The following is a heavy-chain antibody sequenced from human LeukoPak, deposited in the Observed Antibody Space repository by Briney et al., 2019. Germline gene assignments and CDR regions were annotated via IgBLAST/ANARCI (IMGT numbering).Heavy chain of an antibody. CDR3: ARGFNRYQLPQNWFDP. J-gene: IGHJ5*02. CDR1: GFTFSSYG. CDR2: MWYDGSNK. Sequence: GGSLRLSCAASGFTFSSYGMHWVRQAPGKGLEWVAGMWYDGSNKYYADSVKGRFTISRDNSKNTLYLQMNSLRAEDTAVYYCARGFNRYQLPQNWFDPWGQGTLVTVSS. D-gene: IGHD2-2*01. V-gene: IGHV3-33*01.